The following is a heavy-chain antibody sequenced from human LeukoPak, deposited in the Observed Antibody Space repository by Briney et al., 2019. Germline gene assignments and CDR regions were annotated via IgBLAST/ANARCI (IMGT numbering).Heavy chain of an antibody. J-gene: IGHJ4*02. V-gene: IGHV4-61*01. CDR2: IYYSGST. CDR3: STLESAYSDY. CDR1: GGSISSGSYY. D-gene: IGHD3-3*01. Sequence: SQTLSLTCTVSGGSISSGSYYWNWIRQPPGKGLEWIGYIYYSGSTNYNPSLKSRIPMPVDTSKRQFSLKLSSVTAADTAVYYCSTLESAYSDYWGQGTQVTVSS.